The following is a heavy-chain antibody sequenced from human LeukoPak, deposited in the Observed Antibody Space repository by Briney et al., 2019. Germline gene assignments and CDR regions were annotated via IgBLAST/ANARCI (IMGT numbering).Heavy chain of an antibody. D-gene: IGHD3-9*01. Sequence: SVKVSFKASGGTFSSYAISWVRQAPGQGLEWMGRIIPILGIANYAQKFQGRVTITADKSTSTAYMELSSLRSEDTAVYYCARMGHYDILTGYYYWFDPWGQGTLVTVSS. V-gene: IGHV1-69*04. CDR2: IIPILGIA. CDR1: GGTFSSYA. CDR3: ARMGHYDILTGYYYWFDP. J-gene: IGHJ5*02.